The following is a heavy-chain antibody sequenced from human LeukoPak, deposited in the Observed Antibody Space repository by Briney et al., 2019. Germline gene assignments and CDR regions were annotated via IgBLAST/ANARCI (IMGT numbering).Heavy chain of an antibody. J-gene: IGHJ5*02. D-gene: IGHD2/OR15-2a*01. CDR3: ARDNKRWFDP. CDR1: GGSISSGGYY. V-gene: IGHV4-31*03. CDR2: IYYSGST. Sequence: SETLSLTCTVSGGSISSGGYYWSWIRQHPGKGLEWIGYIYYSGSTYYNPSLKSRVTISVDPSKNQFSLKLSSVTAADTAVYYCARDNKRWFDPWGQGTLVTVSS.